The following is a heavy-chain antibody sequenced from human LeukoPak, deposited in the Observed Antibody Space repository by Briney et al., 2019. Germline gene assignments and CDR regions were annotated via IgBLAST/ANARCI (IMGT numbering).Heavy chain of an antibody. J-gene: IGHJ4*02. Sequence: SETLSLTCTVSGGSISSSSYYWGWVRQPPGEGLEWIGSIYYSGSTYYNPSLKSRVTISVDTSKNQFSLKLSSVTAADTAVYYCVRHEGFLGYYFDYRGQGTLVTVSS. CDR2: IYYSGST. D-gene: IGHD3-22*01. CDR3: VRHEGFLGYYFDY. CDR1: GGSISSSSYY. V-gene: IGHV4-39*01.